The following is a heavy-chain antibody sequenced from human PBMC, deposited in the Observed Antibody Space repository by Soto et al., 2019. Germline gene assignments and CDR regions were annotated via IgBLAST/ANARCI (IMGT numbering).Heavy chain of an antibody. CDR1: GFTFYRYA. V-gene: IGHV3-23*01. Sequence: GSLRLSCAASGFTFYRYAMPWVRQAPGKGLEWVSRITDSGDRTYYTDSVKGRFTMSRDNSKNTLYLQMHSLRAEDTAVYYCATGPTPAFAIWGRGTMVTVSS. J-gene: IGHJ3*02. CDR2: ITDSGDRT. CDR3: ATGPTPAFAI.